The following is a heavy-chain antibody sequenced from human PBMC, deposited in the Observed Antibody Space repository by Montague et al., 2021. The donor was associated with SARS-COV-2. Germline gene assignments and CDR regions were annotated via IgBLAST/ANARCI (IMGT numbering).Heavy chain of an antibody. CDR3: AKKTTPQYDHWYFDV. CDR1: GFTFSSYT. V-gene: IGHV3-23*01. D-gene: IGHD1-1*01. Sequence: SLRLSCAASGFTFSSYTMNWVRQAPGKGLEWVSAISDSGGYAYYTDSVKGRFTISGDNSKNTLYLQTNSLKAEDTAIYHCAKKTTPQYDHWYFDVWGRGTLVTVCS. J-gene: IGHJ2*01. CDR2: ISDSGGYA.